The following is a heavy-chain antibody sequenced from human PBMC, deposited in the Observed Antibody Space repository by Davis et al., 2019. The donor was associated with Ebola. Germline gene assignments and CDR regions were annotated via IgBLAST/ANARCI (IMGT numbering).Heavy chain of an antibody. CDR1: GYTLTGYY. V-gene: IGHV1-46*01. D-gene: IGHD3-10*01. Sequence: ASVKVSCKASGYTLTGYYIHWVRQAPGQGLEWMGLINPSIGNTSLAQKFQGRVTLTRDTSTTTVHMDLSSLRSEDTAIYYCASGEFVDFWGPGTQVTVSS. CDR2: INPSIGNT. CDR3: ASGEFVDF. J-gene: IGHJ4*02.